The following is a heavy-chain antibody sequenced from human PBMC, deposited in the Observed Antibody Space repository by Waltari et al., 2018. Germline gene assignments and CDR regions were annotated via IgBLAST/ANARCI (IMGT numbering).Heavy chain of an antibody. CDR2: IYHSGST. D-gene: IGHD3-10*01. CDR1: GYSISSGYY. V-gene: IGHV4-38-2*01. J-gene: IGHJ5*02. Sequence: QVQLQESGPGLVKPSETLSLTCAVSGYSISSGYYWGWIRQPPGKGLEWIGSIYHSGSTDNNPSLKSRVTISVDTSKNQFSLKLSSVTAADTAVYYCARAPYYYGSGSYTWFDPWGQGTLVTVSS. CDR3: ARAPYYYGSGSYTWFDP.